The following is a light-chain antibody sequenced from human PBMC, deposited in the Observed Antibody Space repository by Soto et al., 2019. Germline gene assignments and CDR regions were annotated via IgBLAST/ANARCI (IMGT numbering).Light chain of an antibody. V-gene: IGLV2-8*01. CDR1: SSDVGGYNF. Sequence: QSVLTQPPSASGSPGQSVTISCTGTSSDVGGYNFVSWYQHHPGKAPKLMIYQVSKRPSGVPDRFSGSKSGNTASLTVSGLQAEDEADYYCSSYSGSNNFVFGTGSMVTV. CDR3: SSYSGSNNFV. J-gene: IGLJ1*01. CDR2: QVS.